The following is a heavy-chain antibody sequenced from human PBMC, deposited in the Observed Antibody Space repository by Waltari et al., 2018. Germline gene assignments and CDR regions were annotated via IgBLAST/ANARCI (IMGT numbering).Heavy chain of an antibody. Sequence: QVQLQQWGAGLLKPSETLSLTCAVYGGSFSGYYWSWIRQPPGKGLEWIGEINRIGSPNSNPSLKSRVTISVDTSKNQFSLKRSSVTAADTAVYYCARKGPLRGGKRPSRGYMDVWGKGTTVTISS. D-gene: IGHD6-25*01. CDR1: GGSFSGYY. J-gene: IGHJ6*03. V-gene: IGHV4-34*01. CDR2: INRIGSP. CDR3: ARKGPLRGGKRPSRGYMDV.